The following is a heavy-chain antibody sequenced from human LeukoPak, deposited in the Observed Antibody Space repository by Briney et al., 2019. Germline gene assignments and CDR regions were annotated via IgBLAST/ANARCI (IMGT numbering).Heavy chain of an antibody. CDR2: ISGSGGST. D-gene: IGHD3-22*01. Sequence: GGSLRLSCAASGFTFNNYAMSWVRQAPGKGLEWVSAISGSGGSTYYADSVKGRFTISRDNSKNTLYLQMNSLRAEDTAVYYCAKAPTMIVVVSTYFDYWGQGTLVTVSS. CDR3: AKAPTMIVVVSTYFDY. V-gene: IGHV3-23*01. CDR1: GFTFNNYA. J-gene: IGHJ4*02.